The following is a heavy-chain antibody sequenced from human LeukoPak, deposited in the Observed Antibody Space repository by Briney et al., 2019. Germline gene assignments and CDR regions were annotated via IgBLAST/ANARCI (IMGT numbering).Heavy chain of an antibody. CDR2: ISFDGTNM. Sequence: GGSLRLSCAASGFTFSNYVMHWVRQAPGMGLEWMAVISFDGTNMFYADSVKGRFTISRDNSKNTLYLQMNSLRVEDTAVFFCAKGFSTGWYSSPGYWGQGTLVTVSS. J-gene: IGHJ4*02. D-gene: IGHD6-19*01. CDR3: AKGFSTGWYSSPGY. V-gene: IGHV3-30*18. CDR1: GFTFSNYV.